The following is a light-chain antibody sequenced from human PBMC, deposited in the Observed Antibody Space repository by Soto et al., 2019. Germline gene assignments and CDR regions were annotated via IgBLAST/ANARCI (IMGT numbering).Light chain of an antibody. Sequence: DIQMTQSPSSLSASVGDRVTITCRASQGISNYLAWYQQKPGKAPKLLIYAASTLQSGVPFRFSGTGSETDLTLTISSLQPLDVATCHCHKYNSAALTFGGGTKVDIK. CDR3: HKYNSAALT. V-gene: IGKV1-27*01. CDR1: QGISNY. J-gene: IGKJ4*01. CDR2: AAS.